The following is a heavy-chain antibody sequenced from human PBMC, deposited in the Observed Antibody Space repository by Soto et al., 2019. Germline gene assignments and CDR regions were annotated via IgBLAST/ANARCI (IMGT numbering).Heavy chain of an antibody. D-gene: IGHD3-3*01. V-gene: IGHV3-30-3*01. Sequence: QVQLVESGGGVVQPGRSLRLSCAASGFTFSDYAMQWVRQAPGKGLEWVAGISYDGTNKYYADSMKGRFTISRDNSKNTLYLQMNSLRAEDTAVYFCARSLTIFGVVARFDKLGQGTPVTVSS. CDR3: ARSLTIFGVVARFDK. CDR2: ISYDGTNK. CDR1: GFTFSDYA. J-gene: IGHJ4*02.